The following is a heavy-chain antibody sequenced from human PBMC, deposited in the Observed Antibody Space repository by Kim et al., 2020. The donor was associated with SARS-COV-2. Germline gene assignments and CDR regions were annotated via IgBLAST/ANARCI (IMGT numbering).Heavy chain of an antibody. CDR2: IRSKGNNYAT. Sequence: GGSLKLSCAVSGFMFSASAMHWVRQTSEKGLEWVGRIRSKGNNYATAYAASVRGRFTISRDDSTNTAYLQMNSLKTEDTAVYYCTTLRFSEWLSGADDYWGEGTLVTVSS. CDR3: TTLRFSEWLSGADDY. J-gene: IGHJ4*02. D-gene: IGHD3-3*01. V-gene: IGHV3-73*01. CDR1: GFMFSASA.